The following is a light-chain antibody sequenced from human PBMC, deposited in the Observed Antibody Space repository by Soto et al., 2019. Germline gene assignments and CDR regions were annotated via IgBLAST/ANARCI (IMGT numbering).Light chain of an antibody. Sequence: NFMLTQPHSVSESPGKTVTISCTRRSGSIASNYVQWYQQRPGSSPTTVIYEDYQRPSGVPDRFSGSIDSSSNSASLTISGLKTEDEADYYCQSYDSSNPWVFGGGTKVTVL. J-gene: IGLJ3*02. CDR1: SGSIASNY. V-gene: IGLV6-57*01. CDR3: QSYDSSNPWV. CDR2: EDY.